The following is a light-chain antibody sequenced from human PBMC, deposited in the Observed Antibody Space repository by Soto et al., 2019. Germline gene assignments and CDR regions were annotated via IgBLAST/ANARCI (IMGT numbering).Light chain of an antibody. Sequence: QSVLTQPPSVSGALGQRVTISCTGITSNIGAGYDVHWYQHLPGRAPKPLIYGNTNRPSGVPDRFSGSKSATSASLAITGLQAEDEGVYYCQSYDNTLSGPIYVFGTGTKVTVL. CDR1: TSNIGAGYD. J-gene: IGLJ1*01. V-gene: IGLV1-40*01. CDR2: GNT. CDR3: QSYDNTLSGPIYV.